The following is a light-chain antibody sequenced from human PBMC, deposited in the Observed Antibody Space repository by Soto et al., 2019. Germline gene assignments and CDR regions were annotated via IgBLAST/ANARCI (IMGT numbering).Light chain of an antibody. CDR2: DAS. Sequence: DIQMTQSPSTLSASVGDRVTITCRASQSISSWLAWYQQKPGKAPKLLIYDASSLESGVPSRFSGSGSGTEFTLPISSLEPDDFATYYGQQYNSYSFTVGGGTKVEIK. CDR1: QSISSW. V-gene: IGKV1-5*01. J-gene: IGKJ4*01. CDR3: QQYNSYSFT.